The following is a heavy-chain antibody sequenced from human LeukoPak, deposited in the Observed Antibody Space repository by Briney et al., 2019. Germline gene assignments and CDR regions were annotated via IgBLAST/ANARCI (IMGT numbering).Heavy chain of an antibody. V-gene: IGHV1-69*13. Sequence: ASVKVSCKASGGTFSSYAISWVRQAPGQGLEWMGGIIPIFGIANYAQKFQGRVTITADESTSTAYMELSSLRSEDTAVYYCARPSSYLEWPGSRRDYYMDVWGKGTTVTVSS. CDR2: IIPIFGIA. J-gene: IGHJ6*03. D-gene: IGHD3-3*01. CDR1: GGTFSSYA. CDR3: ARPSSYLEWPGSRRDYYMDV.